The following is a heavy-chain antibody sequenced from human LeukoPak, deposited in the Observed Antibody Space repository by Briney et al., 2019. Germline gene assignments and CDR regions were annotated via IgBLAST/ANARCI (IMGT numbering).Heavy chain of an antibody. CDR2: IRPSGDNT. V-gene: IGHV3-23*01. J-gene: IGHJ5*02. CDR1: GFTFSSYD. Sequence: GGSLRLSCAASGFTFSSYDMTWVRQAPGRGLEWVSSIRPSGDNTYYADSVKGRFTISRDNSKNTLYLQMNSLRAEDTAVYYCADYYDSSGYSGHPFDPWGQGTLVTVSS. D-gene: IGHD3-22*01. CDR3: ADYYDSSGYSGHPFDP.